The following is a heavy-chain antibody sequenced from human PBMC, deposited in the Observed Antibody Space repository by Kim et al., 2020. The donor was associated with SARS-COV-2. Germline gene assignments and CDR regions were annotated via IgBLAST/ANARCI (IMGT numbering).Heavy chain of an antibody. J-gene: IGHJ2*01. D-gene: IGHD6-19*01. Sequence: GGSLRLSCAASGFTFSSYAMSWVRQAPGKGLEWVSAISGSGGSTYYADSVKGRFTISRDNSKNTLYLQMNSLRAEDTAVYYCAKSPPGQWLVDWYFDLWGRGTLVTVSS. CDR1: GFTFSSYA. CDR3: AKSPPGQWLVDWYFDL. CDR2: ISGSGGST. V-gene: IGHV3-23*01.